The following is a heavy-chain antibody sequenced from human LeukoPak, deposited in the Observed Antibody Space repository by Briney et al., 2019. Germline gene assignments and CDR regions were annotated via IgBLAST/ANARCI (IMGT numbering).Heavy chain of an antibody. J-gene: IGHJ4*02. D-gene: IGHD3-22*01. V-gene: IGHV3-15*07. CDR3: SSDYYDSSGYYVSDY. Sequence: GGSRRLSCAASGFTFSNAWMNWVRQAPGKGLEWVGRIKSKTDGGTTDYAAPVRGRFTISRDDSKNTLYLQMNSLKTEDTAVYYCSSDYYDSSGYYVSDYWGQGTLVTVSS. CDR1: GFTFSNAW. CDR2: IKSKTDGGTT.